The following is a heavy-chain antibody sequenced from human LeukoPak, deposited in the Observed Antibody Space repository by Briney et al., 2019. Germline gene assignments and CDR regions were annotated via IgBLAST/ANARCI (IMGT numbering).Heavy chain of an antibody. D-gene: IGHD3-3*01. CDR2: IFGNGAGT. J-gene: IGHJ4*02. V-gene: IGHV3-23*01. CDR1: GFTFSTYA. Sequence: PVGSLRLSCTASGFTFSTYAMNWVRQAPGRGLEWVSVIFGNGAGTNYADSVKGRFTISRDNSKNTLYLKMNSLRAEDTAVYYCAKYRIPDGFYSVDYWGQGALVTVSS. CDR3: AKYRIPDGFYSVDY.